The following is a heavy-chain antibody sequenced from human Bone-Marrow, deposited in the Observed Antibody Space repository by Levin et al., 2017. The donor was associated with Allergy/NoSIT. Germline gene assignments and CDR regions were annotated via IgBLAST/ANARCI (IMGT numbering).Heavy chain of an antibody. V-gene: IGHV3-33*01. J-gene: IGHJ6*02. CDR1: GFTFETYG. CDR2: IWFDGNTK. Sequence: LSLTCAASGFTFETYGMHWVRQAPGKGLEWLADIWFDGNTKHYEDSVKGRFTISRDNVKKMLYLEITNPRAEDTAVYFCSRDPFEFSSTYHGLDVWGPGTTVSV. D-gene: IGHD6-6*01. CDR3: SRDPFEFSSTYHGLDV.